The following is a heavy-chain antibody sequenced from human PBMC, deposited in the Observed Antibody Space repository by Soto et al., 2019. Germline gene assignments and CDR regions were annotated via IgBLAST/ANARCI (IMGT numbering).Heavy chain of an antibody. D-gene: IGHD3-16*01. Sequence: QVQLVQSGAEVKKPGSSVKVSCKASGGVFRNYAINWVRQAPGQGLEWMGGIIPVFGTADYPQKFQGRVTITADESPSTAYRELTSLKTEDTAVYFCARDRWGSDAVDSWGQGTRVTVAS. V-gene: IGHV1-69*01. CDR1: GGVFRNYA. CDR2: IIPVFGTA. CDR3: ARDRWGSDAVDS. J-gene: IGHJ5*01.